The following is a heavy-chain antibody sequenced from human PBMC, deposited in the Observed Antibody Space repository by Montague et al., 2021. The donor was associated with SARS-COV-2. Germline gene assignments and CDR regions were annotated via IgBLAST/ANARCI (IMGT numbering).Heavy chain of an antibody. J-gene: IGHJ4*02. CDR1: GFSLISDGVG. CDR2: IFWNDDK. CDR3: AHSLLFSSLGDFHS. V-gene: IGHV2-5*01. Sequence: PALVKPTQTLTLTCTFSGFSLISDGVGVGWIRQPPGKALEWLALIFWNDDKRYNSSLKNRLTVTKDTSKNQVVLTMTNMDPLDTGTYYCAHSLLFSSLGDFHSWGQGTLVTVAS. D-gene: IGHD2/OR15-2a*01.